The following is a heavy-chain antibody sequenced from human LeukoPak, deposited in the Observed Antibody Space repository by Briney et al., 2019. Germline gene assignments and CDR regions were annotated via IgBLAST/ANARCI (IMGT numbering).Heavy chain of an antibody. CDR2: IHYSGRT. CDR1: GGSISSYY. V-gene: IGHV4-59*08. CDR3: AKYASPGGPNWLDP. Sequence: SETLSLTCTVSGGSISSYYWSWIRQPPGKGLEWIGSIHYSGRTNYDPSLKSRVTLSIDTSKNQFSLKLISVTAADTAVYNCAKYASPGGPNWLDPWGQGTLVTVSS. J-gene: IGHJ5*02. D-gene: IGHD2-15*01.